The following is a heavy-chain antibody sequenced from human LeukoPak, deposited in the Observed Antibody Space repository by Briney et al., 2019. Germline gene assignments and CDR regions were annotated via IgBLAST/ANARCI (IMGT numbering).Heavy chain of an antibody. J-gene: IGHJ2*01. CDR3: ARRGGGNWYLDL. CDR2: IYPGDSDT. Sequence: PGQSLKISSKGSGYSFSNYWIGWVRQLPGTGLEWMGIIYPGDSDTRYSPSFQGHVTISADKSISTAYLQWSSLKAADTAMYYCARRGGGNWYLDLWGRGTRVTVSS. V-gene: IGHV5-51*01. CDR1: GYSFSNYW. D-gene: IGHD4-23*01.